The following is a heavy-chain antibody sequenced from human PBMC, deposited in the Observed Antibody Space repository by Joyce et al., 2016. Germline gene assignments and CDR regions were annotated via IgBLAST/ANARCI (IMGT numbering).Heavy chain of an antibody. Sequence: QVQLVQSGAEVKKPGDSVKVSCKASGYTFTGYAIHWVRQSPGQGLEWMGWINPNSGDTNSAQRFQGRVAMTSDTSISTAYMDLSRLTSDDTAVYYCARDRYYGSGTTNWFDPWGQGTLVTVSS. J-gene: IGHJ5*02. D-gene: IGHD3-10*01. CDR2: INPNSGDT. V-gene: IGHV1-2*02. CDR1: GYTFTGYA. CDR3: ARDRYYGSGTTNWFDP.